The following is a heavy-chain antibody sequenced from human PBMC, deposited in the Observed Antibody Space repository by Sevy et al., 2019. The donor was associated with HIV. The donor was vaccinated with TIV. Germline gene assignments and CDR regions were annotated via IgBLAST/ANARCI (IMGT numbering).Heavy chain of an antibody. CDR2: ISYDGSNK. CDR3: ARAVGPVTTKDY. J-gene: IGHJ4*02. D-gene: IGHD4-17*01. Sequence: GGSLRLSCAASGFTFSSYAMHWVRQAPGKGLEWVALISYDGSNKYYADSVKGRFTISRDNSKNTLYLQMNSLRAEDTAVYYCARAVGPVTTKDYWGQGTLVTVSS. CDR1: GFTFSSYA. V-gene: IGHV3-30-3*01.